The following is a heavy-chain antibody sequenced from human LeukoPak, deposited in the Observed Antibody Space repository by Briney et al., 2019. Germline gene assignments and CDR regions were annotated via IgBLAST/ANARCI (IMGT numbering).Heavy chain of an antibody. CDR2: IYPSGST. CDR3: ARENSGTYRAFDY. J-gene: IGHJ4*02. D-gene: IGHD1-26*01. Sequence: SETLSLTCTLSGGSISIYYWTWIRQPAGEGLEWIGRIYPSGSTNYNPSLKSRVTTTVDTSKNQFSLKLSSVTAADTAVYYCARENSGTYRAFDYWGQGTLVTVSS. V-gene: IGHV4-4*07. CDR1: GGSISIYY.